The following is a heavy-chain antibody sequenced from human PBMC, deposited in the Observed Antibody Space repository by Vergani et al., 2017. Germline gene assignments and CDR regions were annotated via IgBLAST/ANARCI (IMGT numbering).Heavy chain of an antibody. CDR3: LWNPPTYYDSSVYGLGYDC. CDR1: GGTFSSYA. CDR2: IIPIFGTA. Sequence: QVQRVQSGAEVKKPGSSVKVSCKASGGTFSSYAISWVRQAPGQGLEWMGRIIPIFGTANYAQKFQGRVTITADESTSTAYMELSSLRSEDTAVYYCLWNPPTYYDSSVYGLGYDCWGQGTLVTVSA. J-gene: IGHJ4*02. D-gene: IGHD3-22*01. V-gene: IGHV1-69*13.